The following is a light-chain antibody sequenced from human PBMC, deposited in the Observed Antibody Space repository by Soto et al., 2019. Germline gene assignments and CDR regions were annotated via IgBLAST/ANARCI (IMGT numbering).Light chain of an antibody. Sequence: EIVLTQSPATLSLSPGGRATLSCRASESIESRYLAWYQQRPGQAPRLLIYGTSSRATGIPDRFSGSGSGTDFSLTISRLEPEDFAVYYCQQFGSSPGFTFGPGTKVDIK. CDR1: ESIESRY. V-gene: IGKV3-20*01. CDR2: GTS. CDR3: QQFGSSPGFT. J-gene: IGKJ3*01.